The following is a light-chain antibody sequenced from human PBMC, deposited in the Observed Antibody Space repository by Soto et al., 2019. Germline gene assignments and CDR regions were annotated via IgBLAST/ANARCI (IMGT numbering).Light chain of an antibody. CDR1: SSDVGGYNY. V-gene: IGLV2-14*03. CDR2: DVS. Sequence: QSVLTQPASVSGSPGQSISISCTGTSSDVGGYNYVSWYQQHPGKAPKLMIFDVSDRPSGVSNRFSGSKSGNTASLIISGLQAEDEADYYCSSYTSSSTPVFGTGTKLTVL. CDR3: SSYTSSSTPV. J-gene: IGLJ1*01.